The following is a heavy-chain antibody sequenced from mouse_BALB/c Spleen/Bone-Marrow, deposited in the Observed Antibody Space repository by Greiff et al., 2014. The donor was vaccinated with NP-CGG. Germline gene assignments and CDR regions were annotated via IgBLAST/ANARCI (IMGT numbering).Heavy chain of an antibody. Sequence: EVKLVESGGGLVKPGGSLKLSCAASGFAFSSYDMSWVRQTPEKRLEWVAYISSGGGSTYYPDTVKGRFTISRDNAKNTLYLQMRRLKSEDTAMYYCARPLNYYGSSPFYAMDYWGQGTSVTVSS. CDR2: ISSGGGST. V-gene: IGHV5-12-1*01. CDR3: ARPLNYYGSSPFYAMDY. D-gene: IGHD1-1*01. CDR1: GFAFSSYD. J-gene: IGHJ4*01.